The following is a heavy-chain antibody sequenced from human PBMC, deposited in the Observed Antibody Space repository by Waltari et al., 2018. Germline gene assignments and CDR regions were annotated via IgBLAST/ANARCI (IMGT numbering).Heavy chain of an antibody. Sequence: QLQLQESGPGLVKPSETRSLTCPVAGGSISSRRHYWGWIPQPPGKGLEWIGSIYYSGSTYYNPSLKSRVTISVDTSKNQFSLKLSSVTAADTAVYYCARRPLIVGATLNDAFDIWGQGTMVTVSS. J-gene: IGHJ3*02. V-gene: IGHV4-39*01. CDR1: GGSISSRRHY. CDR2: IYYSGST. CDR3: ARRPLIVGATLNDAFDI. D-gene: IGHD1-26*01.